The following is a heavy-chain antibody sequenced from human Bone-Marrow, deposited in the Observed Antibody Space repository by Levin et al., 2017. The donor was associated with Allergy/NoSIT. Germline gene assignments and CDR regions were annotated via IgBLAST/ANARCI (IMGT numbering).Heavy chain of an antibody. D-gene: IGHD6-13*01. CDR3: ARGVAAAGTPGGMDV. V-gene: IGHV3-13*01. Sequence: ASVKVSCAASGFTLSSYDMHWVRQATGKGLEWVSAIGTAGDTYYSGSVKGRFTISRENAKNSLYLQMNSLRAGDTAVYYCARGVAAAGTPGGMDVWGQGTTVTVSS. J-gene: IGHJ6*02. CDR1: GFTLSSYD. CDR2: IGTAGDT.